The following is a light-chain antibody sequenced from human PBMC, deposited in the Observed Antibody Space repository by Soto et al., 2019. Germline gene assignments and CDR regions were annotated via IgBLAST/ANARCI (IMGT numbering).Light chain of an antibody. CDR3: DYANSFQLT. CDR1: QGLSTW. J-gene: IGKJ4*01. Sequence: DIQMTQSPSSVAASVEDRVTITCQARQGLSTWIAWYQKKRGKAPKLLIYAASALQSGVPSRFSGSGSGTDFTRAISSLAPEDFSTDYCDYANSFQLTGGGGTKVEIK. CDR2: AAS. V-gene: IGKV1-12*01.